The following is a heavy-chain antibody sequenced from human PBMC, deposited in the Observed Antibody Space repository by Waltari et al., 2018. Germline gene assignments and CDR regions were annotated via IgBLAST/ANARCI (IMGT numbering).Heavy chain of an antibody. CDR1: GGNTSGYP. CDR2: IIPFLGIS. D-gene: IGHD1-1*01. J-gene: IGHJ4*02. CDR3: ARSGEMKGTVDY. V-gene: IGHV1-69*04. Sequence: QVQLVQSGAELKKPGSSVKVSCQASGGNTSGYPVTWVRQAPGQGLEWMGSIIPFLGISKYAQSLQARLTITVDQSTNTGYMELKSLRPEDTGVYYCARSGEMKGTVDYWGQGTLVTVSS.